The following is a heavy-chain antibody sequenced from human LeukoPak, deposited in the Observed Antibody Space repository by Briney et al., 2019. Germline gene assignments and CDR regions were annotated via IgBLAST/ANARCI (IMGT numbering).Heavy chain of an antibody. CDR1: GFSLSTSGVG. V-gene: IGHV2-5*01. Sequence: SGPTLVNPTQTLTLTCTFSGFSLSTSGVGAGWIRQPPGKALEWLALIYWNDDKRYSPSLKSRLTITKDTSKNQVVLTMTNMDPVDTATYYCAHGYSSSWYGGYYYYGMDVWGQGTTVTVSS. CDR2: IYWNDDK. J-gene: IGHJ6*02. CDR3: AHGYSSSWYGGYYYYGMDV. D-gene: IGHD6-13*01.